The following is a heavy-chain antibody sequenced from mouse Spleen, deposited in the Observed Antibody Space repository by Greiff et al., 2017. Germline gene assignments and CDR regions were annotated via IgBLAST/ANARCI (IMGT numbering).Heavy chain of an antibody. D-gene: IGHD2-4*01. CDR3: TRWGYDYDYYYAMDY. CDR2: IDPETGGT. CDR1: GYTFTDYE. J-gene: IGHJ4*01. V-gene: IGHV1-15*01. Sequence: VQLQQSGAELVRPGASVTLSCKASGYTFTDYEMHWVKQTPVHGLEWIGAIDPETGGTAYNQKFKGKAILTADKSSSTAYMELRSLTSEDSAVYYCTRWGYDYDYYYAMDYWGQGTSVTVSS.